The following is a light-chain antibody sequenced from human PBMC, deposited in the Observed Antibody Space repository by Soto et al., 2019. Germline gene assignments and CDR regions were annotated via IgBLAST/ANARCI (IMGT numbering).Light chain of an antibody. Sequence: EIVMTQSPATLSVSPGERATLSCRASQSVSNNFAWYQQKPGQAPRLLLYGASTRATGITARFSGSGSGTEFTLTISSLQSADFAVYYCQQYNNWPPLTFGGGTKVEIK. V-gene: IGKV3D-15*01. J-gene: IGKJ4*01. CDR3: QQYNNWPPLT. CDR1: QSVSNN. CDR2: GAS.